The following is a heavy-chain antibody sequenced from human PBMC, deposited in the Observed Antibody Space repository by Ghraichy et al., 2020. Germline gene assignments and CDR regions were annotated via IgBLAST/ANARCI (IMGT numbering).Heavy chain of an antibody. CDR1: VGSFSGYY. CDR3: ARGGLTTRRNWFDP. J-gene: IGHJ5*02. D-gene: IGHD4-11*01. Sequence: GSLRLSCAVYVGSFSGYYWNWIRQPPGKGLEWIGEINHSGSTNYNPSLKSRVTISVDTSKNQFSLKLSSVTAADTAVYYCARGGLTTRRNWFDPWGQGTLVTVSS. CDR2: INHSGST. V-gene: IGHV4-34*01.